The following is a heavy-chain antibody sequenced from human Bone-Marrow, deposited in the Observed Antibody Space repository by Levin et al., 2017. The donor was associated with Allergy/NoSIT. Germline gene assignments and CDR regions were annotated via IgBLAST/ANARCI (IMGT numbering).Heavy chain of an antibody. CDR3: ARDGGYSYGYFDY. Sequence: SETLSLTCTVSGGSISSYYWSWIRQPPGKGLEWIGYIYYSGSTNYNPSLKSRVTISVDTSKNQFSLKLSSVTAADTAVYYCARDGGYSYGYFDYWGQGTLVTVSS. D-gene: IGHD5-18*01. J-gene: IGHJ4*02. V-gene: IGHV4-59*01. CDR1: GGSISSYY. CDR2: IYYSGST.